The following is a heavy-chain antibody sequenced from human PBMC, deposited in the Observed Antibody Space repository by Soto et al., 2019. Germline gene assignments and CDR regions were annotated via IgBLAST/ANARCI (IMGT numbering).Heavy chain of an antibody. J-gene: IGHJ5*02. CDR1: GFTVSSNY. CDR2: IYSGGST. Sequence: GGSLRLSCAASGFTVSSNYMSWVRQAPGKGLEWVSVIYSGGSTYYADSVKGRFTISRDNSKNTLYLQMNSLRAEDTAVYYCARTWRIGWFDPWGQGTLVTVSS. D-gene: IGHD2-15*01. CDR3: ARTWRIGWFDP. V-gene: IGHV3-53*01.